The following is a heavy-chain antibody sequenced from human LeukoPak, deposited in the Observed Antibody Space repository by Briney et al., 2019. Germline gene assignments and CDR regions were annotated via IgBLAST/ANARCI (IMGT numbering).Heavy chain of an antibody. V-gene: IGHV1-69*05. Sequence: SVKVSCKASGGTFSSYAISWVRQAPGQGLEWMGGIIPIFGTANYAQRFQGRVTITTDESTSTAYMELSSLRSEDTAVYYCARGISVLENWFDPWGQGTLVTVSS. CDR1: GGTFSSYA. J-gene: IGHJ5*02. CDR3: ARGISVLENWFDP. CDR2: IIPIFGTA. D-gene: IGHD2/OR15-2a*01.